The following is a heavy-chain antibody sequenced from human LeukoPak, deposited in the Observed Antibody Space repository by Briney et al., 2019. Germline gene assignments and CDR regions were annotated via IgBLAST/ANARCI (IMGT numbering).Heavy chain of an antibody. CDR3: TRGSGYSYGYRPPFYYYMDV. CDR2: ISSSGRTI. D-gene: IGHD5-18*01. J-gene: IGHJ6*03. V-gene: IGHV3-48*01. CDR1: GITFSNYS. Sequence: GGSLRLSCAPSGITFSNYSMNWVRQAPGKGLEWVSYISSSGRTIYYVDSVKGRFTISRDNAKNSLYLQMNSLRAEDTAVYYCTRGSGYSYGYRPPFYYYMDVWGKGTTVTVSS.